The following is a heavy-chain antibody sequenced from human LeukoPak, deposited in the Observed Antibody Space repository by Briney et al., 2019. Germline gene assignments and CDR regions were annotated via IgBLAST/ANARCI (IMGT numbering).Heavy chain of an antibody. V-gene: IGHV3-64D*09. CDR3: VRGYSFGPYGMDV. J-gene: IGHJ6*02. CDR2: ISDSGGST. D-gene: IGHD2-15*01. CDR1: GFPFSSYA. Sequence: GGSLRLSCSASGFPFSSYAMHWVRHAPGKGLEYVSAISDSGGSTYYADSVKGRFTISRDNSKNTPYLQMSSLRAEDTAVYFCVRGYSFGPYGMDVWGQGTTVTVSS.